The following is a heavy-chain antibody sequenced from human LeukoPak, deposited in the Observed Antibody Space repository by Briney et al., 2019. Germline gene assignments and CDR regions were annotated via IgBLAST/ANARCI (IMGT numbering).Heavy chain of an antibody. CDR2: TSGSGGST. Sequence: GGSLRLSCAASGFTFSSYAMSWVRQAPGKGLEWVSATSGSGGSTYYADSVKGRFTISRDNSKNTLYLQMNSLRAEDTAVYYCAKDPYKYCSSTSCYNGWGQGTLVTVSS. V-gene: IGHV3-23*01. CDR1: GFTFSSYA. J-gene: IGHJ4*02. CDR3: AKDPYKYCSSTSCYNG. D-gene: IGHD2-2*02.